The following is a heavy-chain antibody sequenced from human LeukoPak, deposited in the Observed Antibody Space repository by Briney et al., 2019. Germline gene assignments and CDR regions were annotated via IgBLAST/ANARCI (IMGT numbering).Heavy chain of an antibody. J-gene: IGHJ4*02. V-gene: IGHV1-2*06. CDR3: ASAAPSYDSSGYYYSLYRY. Sequence: ASVKVSCKASGYTFTSYYMHWVRQAPGQGLEWMGRINPNSGGTNYAQKFQGGVTMTRDTSISTAYMELSRLRSDDTAVYYCASAAPSYDSSGYYYSLYRYWGQGTLVTVSS. D-gene: IGHD3-22*01. CDR2: INPNSGGT. CDR1: GYTFTSYY.